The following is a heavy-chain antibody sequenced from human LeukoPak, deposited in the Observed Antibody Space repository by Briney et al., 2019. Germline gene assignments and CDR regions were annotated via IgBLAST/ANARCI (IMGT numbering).Heavy chain of an antibody. J-gene: IGHJ4*02. Sequence: ASETPSLTCAVYGGSFSGYYWSWIRQPPGKGLEWIGEINHSGSTNYNPSLKSRVTISVDTSKNQFSLKLSSVTAADTAVYYCARTRSARGWYGWGYWGQGTLVTVSS. CDR1: GGSFSGYY. V-gene: IGHV4-34*01. CDR3: ARTRSARGWYGWGY. D-gene: IGHD6-19*01. CDR2: INHSGST.